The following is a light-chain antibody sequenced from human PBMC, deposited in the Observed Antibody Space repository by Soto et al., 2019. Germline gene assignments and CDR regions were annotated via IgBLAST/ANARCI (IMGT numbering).Light chain of an antibody. CDR2: DAS. CDR1: QNINNY. CDR3: QQYENLPT. V-gene: IGKV1-33*01. J-gene: IGKJ5*01. Sequence: DIRITRSPSSLSSSVGYIFTITWQASQNINNYLNWYQQKPGRAPKLLIYDASNLEAGVPSRFRGSGSGTDFTFTISRLQPEDIATYYCQQYENLPTFGQGTRLEIK.